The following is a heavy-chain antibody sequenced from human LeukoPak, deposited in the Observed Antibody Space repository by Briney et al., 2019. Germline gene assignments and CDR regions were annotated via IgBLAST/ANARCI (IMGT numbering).Heavy chain of an antibody. CDR2: ISWNSGDI. Sequence: GGSLRLSCAASGFTFDDFAMHWVRQAPGKGLEWVSGISWNSGDIGYADSVKGRFTISRDNAKNSLYLQMNSLRVEDTALCYCAKDIRLLSPSGSFDYWGQGTLVTVSS. CDR1: GFTFDDFA. J-gene: IGHJ4*02. V-gene: IGHV3-9*01. D-gene: IGHD1-26*01. CDR3: AKDIRLLSPSGSFDY.